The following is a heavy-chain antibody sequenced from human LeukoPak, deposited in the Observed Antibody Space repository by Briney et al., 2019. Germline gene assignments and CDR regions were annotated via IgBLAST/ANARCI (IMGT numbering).Heavy chain of an antibody. J-gene: IGHJ4*02. CDR1: GYSFSNSY. V-gene: IGHV5-51*01. Sequence: GESLKISCKGSGYSFSNSYIGWVRQMPGKGLEWMGTIYPGDSDTRYSPSFQGRVTISADKSISTAYLQWSSLKASDTAIYYCARRRFVAESYDYWGQGTLVTVSS. CDR3: ARRRFVAESYDY. CDR2: IYPGDSDT. D-gene: IGHD3-10*01.